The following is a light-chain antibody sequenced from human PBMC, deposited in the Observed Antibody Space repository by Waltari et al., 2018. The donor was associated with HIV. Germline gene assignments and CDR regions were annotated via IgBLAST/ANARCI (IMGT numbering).Light chain of an antibody. J-gene: IGKJ4*01. Sequence: DILMAQSPSNVSTSVGGTVTITCRASRDISTSLAWYQLKPGRAPNLLIYDACRLGTGVPSRFGGSGSGTEFTLTITSLQPEDFATYYCQHASSFPHTFGGGTRVGMK. CDR3: QHASSFPHT. CDR2: DAC. CDR1: RDISTS. V-gene: IGKV1-12*01.